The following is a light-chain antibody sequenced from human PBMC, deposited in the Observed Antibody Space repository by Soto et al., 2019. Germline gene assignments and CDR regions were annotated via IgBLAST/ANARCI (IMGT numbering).Light chain of an antibody. J-gene: IGKJ1*01. CDR2: AAS. V-gene: IGKV1-27*01. CDR3: QKHNSAPWT. Sequence: DIQMTQSPSSLSASVGDRVTITCRANQGISNSLAWYQQHAGKVPKLLIYAASTLQSGVPFRFSGSGSGTDFTLTISSLQPEDVATYYCQKHNSAPWTFGQGTKVEIK. CDR1: QGISNS.